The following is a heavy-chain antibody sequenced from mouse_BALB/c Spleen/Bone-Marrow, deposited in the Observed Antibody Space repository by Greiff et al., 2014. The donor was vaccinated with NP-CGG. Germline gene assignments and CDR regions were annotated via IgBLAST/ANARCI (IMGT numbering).Heavy chain of an antibody. V-gene: IGHV1-80*01. D-gene: IGHD1-1*01. Sequence: VQLQQSGAELVRPGSSVKISCKASGYAFSNYWMNWVKQRPGQGLEWIGQIYPGDGDTNYNGKFKGKAKLTADKSSSTAYMQLSSLTSEDSAVYFCARRDGSTYYYAMDYWGQGTSVTVSS. CDR3: ARRDGSTYYYAMDY. CDR1: GYAFSNYW. CDR2: IYPGDGDT. J-gene: IGHJ4*01.